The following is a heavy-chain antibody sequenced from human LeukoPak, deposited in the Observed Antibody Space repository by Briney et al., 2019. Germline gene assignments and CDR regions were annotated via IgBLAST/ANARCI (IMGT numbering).Heavy chain of an antibody. CDR2: ISGSGGST. CDR3: ARDLRYSSSWYWDWFDP. V-gene: IGHV3-23*01. CDR1: GFTFSSYA. D-gene: IGHD6-13*01. J-gene: IGHJ5*02. Sequence: GGSLRLSCAASGFTFSSYAMSWVRQAPGKGLEWVSAISGSGGSTYCADSVKGRFTISRDNAKNSLYLQMNSLRAEDTAVYYCARDLRYSSSWYWDWFDPWGQGTLVTVSS.